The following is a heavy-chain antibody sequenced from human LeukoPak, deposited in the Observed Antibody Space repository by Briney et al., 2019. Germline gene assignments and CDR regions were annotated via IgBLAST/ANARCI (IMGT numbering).Heavy chain of an antibody. J-gene: IGHJ5*02. D-gene: IGHD5-12*01. CDR3: ARRKGSATGNWFDP. CDR2: IYYSGST. CDR1: GGSISSYY. V-gene: IGHV4-59*08. Sequence: SETLSLTCTVSGGSISSYYWSWIRQPPGKGLEWIGYIYYSGSTNYNPSLKSRVTISVDTSKNQFSLKLSSVTAADPAVYYCARRKGSATGNWFDPWGQGTLVTVSS.